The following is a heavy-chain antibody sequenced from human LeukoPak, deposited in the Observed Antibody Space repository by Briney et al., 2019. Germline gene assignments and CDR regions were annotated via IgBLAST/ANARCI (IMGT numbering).Heavy chain of an antibody. CDR1: GFTFSSYA. D-gene: IGHD3-10*01. J-gene: IGHJ3*02. CDR3: AKGITLVRGVIISDAFDI. V-gene: IGHV3-23*01. Sequence: PGGSLRLSCAASGFTFSSYAMSWVRQAPGKGLEWVSAISSTGGITYYVDSVKGQFTISRDNSKNTLYLQMSSLRVEDTAVYFCAKGITLVRGVIISDAFDIWGQGTLVTVSS. CDR2: ISSTGGIT.